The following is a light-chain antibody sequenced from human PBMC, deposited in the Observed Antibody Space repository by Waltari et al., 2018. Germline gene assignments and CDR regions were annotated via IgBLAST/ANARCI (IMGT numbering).Light chain of an antibody. CDR1: QDIRTY. J-gene: IGKJ1*01. CDR2: AVS. Sequence: IRVTQSPSSLSASTGDSLTITCRASQDIRTYLGWYQQKPGKAPKLLLYAVSTLQSGVPSRFSGSGSGTDFALHIQNLQSEDFATYFCQQYYAFPRTFGQGTRVEV. V-gene: IGKV1-8*01. CDR3: QQYYAFPRT.